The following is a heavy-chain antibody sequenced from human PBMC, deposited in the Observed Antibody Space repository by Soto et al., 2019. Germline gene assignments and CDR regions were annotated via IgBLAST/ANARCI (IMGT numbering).Heavy chain of an antibody. CDR3: ARDPTMVRGVEDYYYYGMDV. Sequence: PSETLSLTCTVSGGSISSYYWSWIRQPPGKGLEWIGYIYYSGSTNYNPSLKSRVTISVDTSKNQFSLKLSSVTAADTAVYYCARDPTMVRGVEDYYYYGMDVWGQGTTVTV. CDR1: GGSISSYY. J-gene: IGHJ6*02. CDR2: IYYSGST. D-gene: IGHD3-10*01. V-gene: IGHV4-59*01.